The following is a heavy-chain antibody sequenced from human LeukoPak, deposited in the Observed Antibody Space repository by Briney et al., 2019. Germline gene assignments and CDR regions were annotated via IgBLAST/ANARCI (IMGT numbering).Heavy chain of an antibody. V-gene: IGHV3-48*01. CDR3: ARLAHDAFDI. J-gene: IGHJ3*02. D-gene: IGHD2-15*01. CDR2: TSSSSSTI. Sequence: GGSLRLSCAASGFTFRTYRMNWVRQAPGKGLEWVSYTSSSSSTIYYADSVKGRFTISSDNAKNSLYLQMNSLRAEDTGAYYCARLAHDAFDIWGQGTLVTVSS. CDR1: GFTFRTYR.